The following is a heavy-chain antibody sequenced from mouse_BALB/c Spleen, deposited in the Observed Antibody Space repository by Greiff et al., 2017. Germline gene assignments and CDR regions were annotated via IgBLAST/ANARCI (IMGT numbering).Heavy chain of an antibody. Sequence: LQESGAELARPGASVKLSCKASGYTFTSYWMQWVKQRPGQGLEWIGAIYPGDGDTRYTQKFKGKATLTADKSSSTAYMQLSSLASEDSAVYYCARYDYDGAYYYAMDYWGQGTSVTVSS. CDR3: ARYDYDGAYYYAMDY. D-gene: IGHD2-4*01. J-gene: IGHJ4*01. CDR2: IYPGDGDT. CDR1: GYTFTSYW. V-gene: IGHV1-87*01.